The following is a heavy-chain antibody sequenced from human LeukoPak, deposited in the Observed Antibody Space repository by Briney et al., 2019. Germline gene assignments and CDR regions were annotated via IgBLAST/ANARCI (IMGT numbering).Heavy chain of an antibody. CDR3: AKGATVTIFNRGPNWFDP. V-gene: IGHV3-66*01. CDR1: GFTVSSNY. Sequence: GGSLRLSCAASGFTVSSNYMSWVRQAPGKGLEWVSVIYSGGSTYYADSVKGRFTISRDNSKNTLYLQMNSLRAEDTAVYYCAKGATVTIFNRGPNWFDPWGQGTLVTVSS. J-gene: IGHJ5*02. D-gene: IGHD4-17*01. CDR2: IYSGGST.